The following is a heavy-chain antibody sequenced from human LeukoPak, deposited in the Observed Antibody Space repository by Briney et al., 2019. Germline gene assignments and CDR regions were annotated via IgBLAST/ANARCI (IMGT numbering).Heavy chain of an antibody. CDR1: GFTFSSYG. CDR3: AKSALGAYCGGDCYLDY. D-gene: IGHD2-21*01. CDR2: IRYDGSNK. J-gene: IGHJ4*02. V-gene: IGHV3-30*02. Sequence: PGGSLRLSCAASGFTFSSYGMHWVRQAPGKGLEWVAFIRYDGSNKYYADSVKGRFTISRDNSKNTLYLQMNSLRAEDTAVYYCAKSALGAYCGGDCYLDYWGQGTLVTVSS.